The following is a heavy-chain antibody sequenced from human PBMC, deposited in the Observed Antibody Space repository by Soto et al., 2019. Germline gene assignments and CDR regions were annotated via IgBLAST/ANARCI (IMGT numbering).Heavy chain of an antibody. J-gene: IGHJ5*01. D-gene: IGHD6-6*01. CDR1: GFTVSTKY. V-gene: IGHV3-66*01. Sequence: GSLRLSCAASGFTVSTKYMSWVRQAPGKGLEWVSVIYSGGSTFYADSVRGRFTISRDNSKNTVNLQMNSLRAEDTAVYYCAVYAPRHWFDSWGQGTLVTVSS. CDR2: IYSGGST. CDR3: AVYAPRHWFDS.